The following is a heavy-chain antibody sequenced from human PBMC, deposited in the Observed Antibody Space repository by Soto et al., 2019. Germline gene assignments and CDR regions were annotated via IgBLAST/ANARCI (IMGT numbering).Heavy chain of an antibody. CDR3: ANILSPGDSSGYYYYGMDV. CDR1: GFTFSSYA. D-gene: IGHD3-22*01. V-gene: IGHV3-23*01. J-gene: IGHJ6*02. CDR2: ISGSGGST. Sequence: GGSLRLSCAASGFTFSSYAKSWVRQAPGKGLEWVSAISGSGGSTYYADSVKGRFTISRDNSKNTLYLQMNSLRAEDTAVYYCANILSPGDSSGYYYYGMDVWGQGTTVTVSS.